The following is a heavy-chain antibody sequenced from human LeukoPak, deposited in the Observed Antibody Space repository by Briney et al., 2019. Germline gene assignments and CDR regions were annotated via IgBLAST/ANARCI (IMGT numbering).Heavy chain of an antibody. D-gene: IGHD6-13*01. CDR1: GYTFTPYY. J-gene: IGHJ4*02. CDR2: INPNSGGT. Sequence: ASVKVSCRASGYTFTPYYMHWVRQAPGQGLEWMGWINPNSGGTNYAHKFQDRVTMTRDTSINTAYMELSNLRSDDTAVYFCARELGVAAAGPLDYWGQGTLVTVSS. V-gene: IGHV1-2*02. CDR3: ARELGVAAAGPLDY.